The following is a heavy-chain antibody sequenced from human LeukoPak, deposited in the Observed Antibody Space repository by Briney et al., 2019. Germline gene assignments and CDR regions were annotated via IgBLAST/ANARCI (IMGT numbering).Heavy chain of an antibody. CDR1: GVSISTDY. V-gene: IGHV4-59*01. D-gene: IGHD4/OR15-4a*01. CDR3: ARDAGATAY. J-gene: IGHJ4*02. Sequence: SETLSLTCTVSGVSISTDYWTWVRQPPGKGLEWIGYIHYSGSTSYNPSLKSRVTISVDTSKNQFSLKLTSVTSADTAVYYCARDAGATAYRGQGALVTVSS. CDR2: IHYSGST.